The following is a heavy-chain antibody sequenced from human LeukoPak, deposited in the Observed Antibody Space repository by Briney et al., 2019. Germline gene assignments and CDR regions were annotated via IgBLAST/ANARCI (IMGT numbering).Heavy chain of an antibody. D-gene: IGHD6-19*01. V-gene: IGHV3-53*01. J-gene: IGHJ4*02. CDR1: GFAVSSNY. CDR3: ARESYNSGIDY. Sequence: PGGSLRLSCAASGFAVSSNYMSWVRQAPGKGLEWVSVIYSGGSTYYADSVKGRFTISRDNSKNTLYFQMNSLRAEDTAVYYCARESYNSGIDYWGQGTLVTVSS. CDR2: IYSGGST.